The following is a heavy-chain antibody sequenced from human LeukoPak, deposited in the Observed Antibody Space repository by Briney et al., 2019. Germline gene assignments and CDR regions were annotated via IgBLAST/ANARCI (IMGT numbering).Heavy chain of an antibody. J-gene: IGHJ6*02. CDR2: IYSSGST. CDR3: AREERIAAAGAGYYYYGMNV. D-gene: IGHD6-13*01. CDR1: GGSISNFY. V-gene: IGHV4-4*07. Sequence: SETLSLTCTVSGGSISNFYWNWIRQPAGKGLEWIGRIYSSGSTNYNPSLQSRVTLSLDTPESLFSLKLSSVTAADTAVYYCAREERIAAAGAGYYYYGMNVWGQGTTVTVSS.